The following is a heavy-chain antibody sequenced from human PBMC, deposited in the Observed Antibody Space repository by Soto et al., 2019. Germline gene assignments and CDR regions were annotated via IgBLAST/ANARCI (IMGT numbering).Heavy chain of an antibody. CDR1: GFTFSSYA. Sequence: QVQLVESGGGVVQPGRSLRLSCAASGFTFSSYAMHWVRQAPGKGLEWVAVISYDGVNKYYADSVKGRFTISRDNSKNTVYLQMNSLRAEDTAVFNCAREGGHCRSTSCRYGLNWFAPWGQGTLVTVSS. CDR3: AREGGHCRSTSCRYGLNWFAP. D-gene: IGHD2-2*01. J-gene: IGHJ5*02. CDR2: ISYDGVNK. V-gene: IGHV3-30-3*01.